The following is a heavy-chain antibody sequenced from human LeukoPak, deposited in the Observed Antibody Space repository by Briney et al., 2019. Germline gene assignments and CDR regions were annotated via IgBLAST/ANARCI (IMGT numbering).Heavy chain of an antibody. CDR1: GFTFSTYS. J-gene: IGHJ3*02. V-gene: IGHV3-66*04. D-gene: IGHD2-2*01. CDR2: IYSGGST. CDR3: ARHTSYDAFDI. Sequence: GSLRLSCAASGFTFSTYSMSWVRQAPGKGLEWVSVIYSGGSTYYADSVKGRFTISRDNSKNTLYLQMNSLRAEDTAVYYCARHTSYDAFDIWGQGTMVTVSS.